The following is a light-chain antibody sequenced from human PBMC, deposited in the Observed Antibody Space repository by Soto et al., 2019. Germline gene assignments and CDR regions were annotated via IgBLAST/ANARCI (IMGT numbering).Light chain of an antibody. V-gene: IGKV1-39*01. CDR3: QQSYSTPLT. CDR1: QSISSY. Sequence: DIQMTQSPSSLSASVGDRVTITCRASQSISSYLNWYQQKPGKAPKLLIYAASSLQSGVPSRFSGSGSGTDFTLTISSLQPEDFATYYCQQSYSTPLTFCQGTKVEI. J-gene: IGKJ1*01. CDR2: AAS.